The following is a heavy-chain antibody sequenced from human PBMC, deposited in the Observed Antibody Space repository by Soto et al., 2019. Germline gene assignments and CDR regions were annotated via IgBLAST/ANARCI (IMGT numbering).Heavy chain of an antibody. CDR1: GFTFSSYS. D-gene: IGHD3-10*01. Sequence: LRLSCAASGFTFSSYSMNWVRQAPGKGLEWVSSISSSSSYIYYADSVKGRFTISRDNAKNSLYLQMNSLRAEDTVVYYCARDKRITMVRGVMEDAFDIWGQGTMVTVSS. V-gene: IGHV3-21*01. CDR2: ISSSSSYI. CDR3: ARDKRITMVRGVMEDAFDI. J-gene: IGHJ3*02.